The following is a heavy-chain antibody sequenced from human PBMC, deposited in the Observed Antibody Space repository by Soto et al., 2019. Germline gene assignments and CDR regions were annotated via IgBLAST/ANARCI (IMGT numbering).Heavy chain of an antibody. D-gene: IGHD3-10*01. CDR2: IDPSDSYT. J-gene: IGHJ5*02. CDR3: ARSPYASGTQNWFDP. Sequence: PXYSLTISCKLSGYSFTSYWISLVRQMPGKGLEWMGRIDPSDSYTNYSPSFQGHVTISADKSISTAYLQWSSLKASDTAMYYCARSPYASGTQNWFDPWAQGTLVTVRS. V-gene: IGHV5-10-1*01. CDR1: GYSFTSYW.